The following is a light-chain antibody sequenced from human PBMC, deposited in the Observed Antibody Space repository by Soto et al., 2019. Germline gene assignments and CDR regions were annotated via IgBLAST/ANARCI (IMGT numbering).Light chain of an antibody. Sequence: QSVLTQPPSASGSPGQSVTISCTGTSSDVGGHNFVSWYQQHPGKAPKFLIYEVTKQPSGVPDRFSGSKSGITASLTVSGLQADDEAYYYCSADAGNNNPVIFGGGTKLTVL. CDR2: EVT. J-gene: IGLJ2*01. V-gene: IGLV2-8*01. CDR1: SSDVGGHNF. CDR3: SADAGNNNPVI.